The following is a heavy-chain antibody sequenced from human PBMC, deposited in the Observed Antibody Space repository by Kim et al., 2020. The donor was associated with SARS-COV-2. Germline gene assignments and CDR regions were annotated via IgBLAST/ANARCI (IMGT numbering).Heavy chain of an antibody. CDR1: GYTFTSYY. D-gene: IGHD3-10*01. Sequence: ASVKVSCKASGYTFTSYYMHWVRQAPGQGLEWMGIINPSGGSTSYAQKFQGRVTMTRDTSTSTVYMELSSLRSEDTAVYYCARERGHGSGSLYYYYYGMDVWGQGTTVTVSS. CDR3: ARERGHGSGSLYYYYYGMDV. V-gene: IGHV1-46*01. J-gene: IGHJ6*02. CDR2: INPSGGST.